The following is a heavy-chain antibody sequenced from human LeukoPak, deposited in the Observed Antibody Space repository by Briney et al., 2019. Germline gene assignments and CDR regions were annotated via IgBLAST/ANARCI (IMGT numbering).Heavy chain of an antibody. CDR1: GFLVNANH. Sequence: GGSLRLSCAASGFLVNANHMNWVRQAPGKGLEWVSINADSVKGRFTISRDNSKNTLYLQMNSLRVEDSAVYYCATERPDSRILDYWGQGLVVTVSS. D-gene: IGHD1-14*01. J-gene: IGHJ4*02. V-gene: IGHV3-66*01. CDR3: ATERPDSRILDY.